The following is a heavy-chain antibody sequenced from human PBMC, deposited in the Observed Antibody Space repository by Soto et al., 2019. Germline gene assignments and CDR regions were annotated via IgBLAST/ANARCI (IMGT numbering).Heavy chain of an antibody. CDR3: ARSSPRSFNSSGWYYFPQTEDYYYYGMDV. V-gene: IGHV1-69*13. J-gene: IGHJ6*02. CDR2: IIPIFGTA. D-gene: IGHD6-19*01. CDR1: GGTFSSYA. Sequence: ASVKVSCKASGGTFSSYAISWVRQAPGQGLEWMGGIIPIFGTANYAQKFQGRVTITADEATSTAYMELSSLGSEDTAVYYCARSSPRSFNSSGWYYFPQTEDYYYYGMDVWGQGTTVTVSS.